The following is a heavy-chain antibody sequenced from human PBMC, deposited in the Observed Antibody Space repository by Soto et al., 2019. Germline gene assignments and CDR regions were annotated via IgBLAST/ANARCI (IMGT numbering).Heavy chain of an antibody. Sequence: QVQLVQSGAEVKKPGASVKVSCKASGYTFTSYGISWVRQAPGQGLEWMGWISAYNGNTNYAQKLQGRVTMTTDTSTSTAYMELRRLRSDDTAVYYCARYYDFWSGYGPFGMDVWGQGTTVTVSS. CDR1: GYTFTSYG. V-gene: IGHV1-18*01. D-gene: IGHD3-3*01. CDR3: ARYYDFWSGYGPFGMDV. J-gene: IGHJ6*02. CDR2: ISAYNGNT.